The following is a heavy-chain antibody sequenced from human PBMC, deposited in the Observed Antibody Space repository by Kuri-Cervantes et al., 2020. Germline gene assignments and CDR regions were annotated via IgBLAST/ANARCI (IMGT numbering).Heavy chain of an antibody. V-gene: IGHV2-70*04. J-gene: IGHJ4*02. CDR2: IDWDDDK. Sequence: SGPTLVKPTQTLTLTCTFSGFSLSTSGMRVSWIRQPPGKALEWLARIDWDDDKFYSTSLKTRLTISKDTSKNQVVLTMTNMDPVDTATYYCAQIKGLTFDYWGQGTLVTVSS. D-gene: IGHD2-21*02. CDR3: AQIKGLTFDY. CDR1: GFSLSTSGMR.